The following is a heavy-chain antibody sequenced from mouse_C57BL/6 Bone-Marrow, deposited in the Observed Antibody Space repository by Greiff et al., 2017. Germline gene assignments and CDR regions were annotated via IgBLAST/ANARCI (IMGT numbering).Heavy chain of an antibody. CDR1: GYTFTSYG. CDR2: IYPRSGNT. V-gene: IGHV1-81*01. D-gene: IGHD2-3*01. CDR3: ALIYDGPSFAY. Sequence: QVQLQQSGAELARPGASVKLSCKASGYTFTSYGISWVKQRTGQGLEWIGEIYPRSGNTYYNAKFKGKATLTADKSSSTAYMELRSLTSEDSAVYFCALIYDGPSFAYWGQGTLVTVSA. J-gene: IGHJ3*01.